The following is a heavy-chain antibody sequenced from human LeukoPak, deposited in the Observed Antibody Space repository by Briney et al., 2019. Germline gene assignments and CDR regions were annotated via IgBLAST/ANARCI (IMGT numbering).Heavy chain of an antibody. J-gene: IGHJ4*02. CDR1: GFVFSNYW. Sequence: PGGSLRLSCAASGFVFSNYWMSWVRQAPGKGLEWVANIKPDGTEKYYVDSLKGRFTIPRDNTKNSLYLQMSSLRVEDTAVYYCARGGNASWDYWGQGALVTVSS. CDR2: IKPDGTEK. CDR3: ARGGNASWDY. V-gene: IGHV3-7*01.